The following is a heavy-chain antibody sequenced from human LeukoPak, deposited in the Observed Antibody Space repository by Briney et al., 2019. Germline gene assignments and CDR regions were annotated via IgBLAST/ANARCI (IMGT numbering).Heavy chain of an antibody. CDR2: IYTSGST. Sequence: SETLSLTCTVSGGSISSYYWSWIRQPAGKGLEWIGRIYTSGSTNYNPSLKSRVTMSVDTSKNQFSLKLRSVTAADTAVYYCASEGLAVAGNFYYWGQGALVTVSS. CDR3: ASEGLAVAGNFYY. J-gene: IGHJ4*02. V-gene: IGHV4-4*07. CDR1: GGSISSYY. D-gene: IGHD6-19*01.